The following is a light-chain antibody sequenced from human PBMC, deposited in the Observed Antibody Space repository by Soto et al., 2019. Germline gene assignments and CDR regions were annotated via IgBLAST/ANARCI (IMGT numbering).Light chain of an antibody. CDR2: ETS. V-gene: IGKV3-11*01. CDR3: QQRSSWPRT. J-gene: IGKJ1*01. Sequence: EIVLTHSRATLSVSPGERATLSCRASQSVGSYLTWYQQKPGQAPRLLIYETSKRATGIPARFSGSGSGTDFTLTISSLEPEDFAVYYCQQRSSWPRTFGQGTKVDIK. CDR1: QSVGSY.